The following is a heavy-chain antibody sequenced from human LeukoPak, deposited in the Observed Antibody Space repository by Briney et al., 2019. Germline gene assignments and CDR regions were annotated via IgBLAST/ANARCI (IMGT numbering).Heavy chain of an antibody. Sequence: GGSLRLSCAASGFTFRTYSMNWVRQAPGKGLEWVSSISSISNYIYYADSVKGRFAISRDNANNSLYLQMNSLRAEDTAVYYCARDARIAVAFDYWGQGTLVTVSS. D-gene: IGHD6-19*01. CDR3: ARDARIAVAFDY. CDR2: ISSISNYI. V-gene: IGHV3-21*01. CDR1: GFTFRTYS. J-gene: IGHJ4*02.